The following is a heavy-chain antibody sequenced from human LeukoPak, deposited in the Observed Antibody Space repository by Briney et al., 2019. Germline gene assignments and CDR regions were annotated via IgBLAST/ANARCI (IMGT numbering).Heavy chain of an antibody. CDR1: GFTFSRYA. D-gene: IGHD7-27*01. J-gene: IGHJ4*02. Sequence: GGSLRLSCAASGFTFSRYAIHWVRQAPGKGLEWVAVISDDGTFTLYGDSVRGRFTISRDSSKNTLYLQMNSLRAEDTAVYYCAREQNWGFDYWGQGTLVTVSS. CDR2: ISDDGTFT. V-gene: IGHV3-30*04. CDR3: AREQNWGFDY.